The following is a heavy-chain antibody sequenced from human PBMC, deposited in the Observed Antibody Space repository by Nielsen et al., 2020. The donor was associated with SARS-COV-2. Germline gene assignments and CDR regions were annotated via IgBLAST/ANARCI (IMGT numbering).Heavy chain of an antibody. J-gene: IGHJ6*02. V-gene: IGHV3-73*01. Sequence: GGSLRLSCAASGFTFSGSAMHWVRQASGKGLEWVGRIRSKANSYATAYAASVKGRFTISRDDSKNTAYLQMNSLKTEDTAVYYCAKGGYYDFWSGYYPQTDYYGMDVWGQGTTVTVSS. CDR3: AKGGYYDFWSGYYPQTDYYGMDV. CDR2: IRSKANSYAT. CDR1: GFTFSGSA. D-gene: IGHD3-3*01.